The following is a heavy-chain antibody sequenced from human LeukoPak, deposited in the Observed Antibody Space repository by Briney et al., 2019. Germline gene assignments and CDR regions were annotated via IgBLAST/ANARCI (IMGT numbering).Heavy chain of an antibody. CDR1: GFTFSSYA. CDR2: INWNGGST. V-gene: IGHV3-20*04. D-gene: IGHD6-13*01. CDR3: ARSAGGAAAGDLDY. J-gene: IGHJ4*02. Sequence: GGSLRLSCAASGFTFSSYAMSWVRQAPGKGLERVSGINWNGGSTSYADSVKGRFTISRDNAKNSLYLQMNSLRDEDTALYYCARSAGGAAAGDLDYWGQGTLVTVSS.